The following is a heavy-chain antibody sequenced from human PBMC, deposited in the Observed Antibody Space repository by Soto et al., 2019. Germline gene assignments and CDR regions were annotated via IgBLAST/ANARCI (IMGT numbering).Heavy chain of an antibody. Sequence: QVQLVQSGAEVKKPGSSVKVSCKASGGTFSSYAISWVRQAPGQGLEWMGGIIPIFGTANYAQKFQGRVTITADKSTSTAYMELSSLRSEDTAVYFCASSVVTAIPVESFDYWGQGTLVTVSS. CDR1: GGTFSSYA. J-gene: IGHJ4*02. CDR3: ASSVVTAIPVESFDY. CDR2: IIPIFGTA. V-gene: IGHV1-69*06. D-gene: IGHD2-21*02.